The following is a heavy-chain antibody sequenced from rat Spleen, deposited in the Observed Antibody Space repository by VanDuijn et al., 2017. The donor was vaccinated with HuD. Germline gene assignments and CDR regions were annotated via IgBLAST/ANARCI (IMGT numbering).Heavy chain of an antibody. D-gene: IGHD1-6*01. CDR1: GFTFSDYY. V-gene: IGHV5-20*01. Sequence: EVQLVESDGGLVQPGRSLKLSCVASGFTFSDYYMAWVRQAPTKGLEWVATINYDGDSTYYRDSVKGRFTISRDNAKSSLYLQMDSLRSEDTATYYCTRDRILRSTGFDYWGQGVMVTVSS. CDR2: INYDGDST. J-gene: IGHJ2*01. CDR3: TRDRILRSTGFDY.